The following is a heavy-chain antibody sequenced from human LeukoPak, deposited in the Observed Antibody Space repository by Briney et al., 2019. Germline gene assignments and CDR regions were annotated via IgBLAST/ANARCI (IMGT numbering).Heavy chain of an antibody. J-gene: IGHJ4*02. CDR1: GGSFSGYY. V-gene: IGHV4-34*01. D-gene: IGHD6-6*01. CDR2: INHSEST. CDR3: ARGAARSFDY. Sequence: SETLSLTCAVYGGSFSGYYWSWIRQPPGKGLEWIGEINHSESTNYNPSLKSRVTISVDTSKNQFSLKLSSVTAADTAVYYCARGAARSFDYWGQGTLVTVSS.